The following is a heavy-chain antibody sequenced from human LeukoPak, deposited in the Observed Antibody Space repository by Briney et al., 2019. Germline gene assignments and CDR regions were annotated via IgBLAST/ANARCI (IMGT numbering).Heavy chain of an antibody. D-gene: IGHD3-22*01. V-gene: IGHV3-64*01. J-gene: IGHJ4*02. CDR1: GFTFSDYA. Sequence: HTGGSLRLSCAASGFTFSDYAMHWVRQSPGKELEYVSAISSNGRSIHYANSVEGRFTISRDNSQNTLYLQMDSLRAEDTAVYYCAKPIYYDSSGYYGFDYWGQGTLVTVSS. CDR2: ISSNGRSI. CDR3: AKPIYYDSSGYYGFDY.